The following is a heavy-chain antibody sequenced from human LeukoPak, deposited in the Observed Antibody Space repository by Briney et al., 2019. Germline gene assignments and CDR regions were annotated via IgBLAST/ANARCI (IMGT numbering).Heavy chain of an antibody. CDR3: ARARDGYIFDY. J-gene: IGHJ4*02. D-gene: IGHD5-24*01. Sequence: SETLSLTCTVSGGSVNSGSYCWSWIRQPPEKGLDWIGEITRTGRINYNPALKGRVTMSLDTSKNQFSLELSSMTAADTAVYYCARARDGYIFDYWGQGTLVTVSS. CDR1: GGSVNSGSYC. V-gene: IGHV4-39*07. CDR2: ITRTGRI.